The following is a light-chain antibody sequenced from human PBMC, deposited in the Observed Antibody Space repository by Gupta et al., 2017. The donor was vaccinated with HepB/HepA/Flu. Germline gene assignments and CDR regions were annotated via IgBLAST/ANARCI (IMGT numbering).Light chain of an antibody. CDR3: CSYAGSVV. Sequence: QSALTQPASVSGSPGQSITISCTGTSSDVGSYNLVSWYQQHPGKAPKLMIYEVSKRPSGVSNRFSGSKSGNTASXTXSGLQAXDEADYYCCSYAGSVVFGGGTKLTVL. V-gene: IGLV2-23*02. CDR1: SSDVGSYNL. CDR2: EVS. J-gene: IGLJ2*01.